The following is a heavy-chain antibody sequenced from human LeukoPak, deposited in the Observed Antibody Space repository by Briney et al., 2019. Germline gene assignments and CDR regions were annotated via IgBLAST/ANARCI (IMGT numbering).Heavy chain of an antibody. V-gene: IGHV3-64*01. CDR2: ISSNGGST. CDR3: AKDGYSSIPGFHFEY. CDR1: GFTFSSYA. D-gene: IGHD6-13*01. Sequence: GGSLRLSCAASGFTFSSYAMHWVRQAPGKGLEYVSAISSNGGSTYYANSVKGRFTISRDNSKNTLYLQMNSLRAEDTAVYYCAKDGYSSIPGFHFEYWGQGTPVTVSS. J-gene: IGHJ4*02.